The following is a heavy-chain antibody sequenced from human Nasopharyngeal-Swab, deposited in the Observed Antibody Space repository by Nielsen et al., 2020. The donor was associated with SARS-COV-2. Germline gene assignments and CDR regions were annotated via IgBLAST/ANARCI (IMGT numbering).Heavy chain of an antibody. CDR2: IYHSGST. J-gene: IGHJ6*02. CDR3: ARDRIEITMFGVVYYGMDV. D-gene: IGHD3-3*01. V-gene: IGHV4-4*02. Sequence: GSLRLSCAVSGGSISSSNWWSWVRQPPGKGLEWIGEIYHSGSTNYNPSLKSRVTISVDKSKNQFSLKLSSVTAADTAVYYCARDRIEITMFGVVYYGMDVWGQGTTVTVSS. CDR1: GGSISSSNW.